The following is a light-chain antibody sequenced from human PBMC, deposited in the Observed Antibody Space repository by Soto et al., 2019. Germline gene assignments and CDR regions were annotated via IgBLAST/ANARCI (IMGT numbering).Light chain of an antibody. V-gene: IGKV3-20*01. Sequence: ENVLTQSPGTLSLSPGERATLSCGASQSVSNNYLAWYQQKPGQSPRLLIYGASTRATGIPDRFSGSVSGTDFTLNINSLYPDDFAVYFCQQYGTSVTFGQGTRLEIK. CDR1: QSVSNNY. CDR3: QQYGTSVT. CDR2: GAS. J-gene: IGKJ5*01.